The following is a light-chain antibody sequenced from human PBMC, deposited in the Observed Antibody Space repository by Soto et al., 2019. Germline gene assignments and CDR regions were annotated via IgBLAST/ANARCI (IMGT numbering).Light chain of an antibody. Sequence: QSVLTQPPSASGSPGQSVTISCTGTSSDVGAYNYVSWFQQHPGKAPKFVIFDVSERPSGVPDRFYGSKSGNTAYLTVSGLQAEDEADYYCSSYTSSSIDYVFGTGTKLTVL. CDR3: SSYTSSSIDYV. J-gene: IGLJ1*01. CDR1: SSDVGAYNY. CDR2: DVS. V-gene: IGLV2-8*01.